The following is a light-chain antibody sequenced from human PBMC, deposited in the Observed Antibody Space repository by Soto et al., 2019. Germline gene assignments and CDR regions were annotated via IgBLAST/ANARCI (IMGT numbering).Light chain of an antibody. CDR1: QSVTSNY. CDR2: GAS. J-gene: IGKJ2*01. CDR3: QHYLRSPPRYT. V-gene: IGKV3-20*01. Sequence: EIVLTQSPGTLSLSPGERATLSCRASQSVTSNYLAWYQQKPGQAHRLLIFGASTRATGIPDRFSGSGSGTDFTLAITRLEPEDFAVYYCQHYLRSPPRYTFGQGTKLEIK.